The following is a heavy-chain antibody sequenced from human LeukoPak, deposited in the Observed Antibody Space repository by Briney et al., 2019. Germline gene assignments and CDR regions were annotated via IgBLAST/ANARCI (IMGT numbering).Heavy chain of an antibody. V-gene: IGHV4-59*08. CDR3: ARHSSCSSTSCYSLDY. J-gene: IGHJ4*02. Sequence: PSETLSLTCTVPGGSISSYYWSWIRQPPGKGLEWIGYIYYSGGTKSNPSLKSRVTLSVDTSKNQFSLKLSSVTAADTAVYYCARHSSCSSTSCYSLDYWGQGTLVTVSS. D-gene: IGHD2-2*01. CDR1: GGSISSYY. CDR2: IYYSGGT.